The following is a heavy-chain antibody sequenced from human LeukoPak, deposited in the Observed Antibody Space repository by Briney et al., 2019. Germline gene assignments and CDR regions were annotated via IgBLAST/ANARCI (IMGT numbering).Heavy chain of an antibody. Sequence: PPETLSLTCAVYGGSFSGYYWSWIRQPPGKGLEWVSGISGSGDRSYYADSVKGRFTISRDNSKNTLYLQMNSLRVEDTAVYYCAKGPVVTLDSWGQGTLVTVSS. CDR2: ISGSGDRS. D-gene: IGHD4-23*01. CDR1: GGSFSGYY. J-gene: IGHJ4*02. V-gene: IGHV3-23*01. CDR3: AKGPVVTLDS.